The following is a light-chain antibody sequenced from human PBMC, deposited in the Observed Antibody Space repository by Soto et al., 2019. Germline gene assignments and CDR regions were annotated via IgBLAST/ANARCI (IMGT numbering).Light chain of an antibody. V-gene: IGKV1-5*01. J-gene: IGKJ3*01. CDR2: DAS. CDR3: QQYSDFFIS. CDR1: QSISRS. Sequence: DIQMTQSPSTLSASVGDRVTITCRASQSISRSLAWYQQKPGKAPSLLIYDASSLEGGVPSRFSVSGFGTEFTLPITNLPPADFASYYCQQYSDFFISFGPGTTVDFK.